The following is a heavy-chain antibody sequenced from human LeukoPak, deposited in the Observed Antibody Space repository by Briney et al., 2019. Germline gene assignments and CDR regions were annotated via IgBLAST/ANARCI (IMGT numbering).Heavy chain of an antibody. CDR3: ATSPNWNDGNDWFDP. D-gene: IGHD1-1*01. J-gene: IGHJ5*02. V-gene: IGHV5-10-1*01. Sequence: GESLKISCKGSGYSFTSYWISWVRQMPGKGLEWIGRIDPSDSYTNYSPSFQGHVTISADKSISTAYLQWSSLKASDTAMYYCATSPNWNDGNDWFDPWGQGTLVTVSS. CDR1: GYSFTSYW. CDR2: IDPSDSYT.